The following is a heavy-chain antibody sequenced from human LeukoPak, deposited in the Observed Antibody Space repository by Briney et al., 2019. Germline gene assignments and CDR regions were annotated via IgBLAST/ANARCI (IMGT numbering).Heavy chain of an antibody. CDR1: GYTFTSYY. J-gene: IGHJ6*02. CDR2: INPSGGST. CDR3: ARDRVRGVTLYYYYGMDV. D-gene: IGHD3-10*01. V-gene: IGHV1-46*01. Sequence: GASVKVSCKASGYTFTSYYMHWVRQAPGQGLEWMGIINPSGGSTSYAQKFQGRVTMTRDTSTSTVYMELSSLRSEDTAGYYCARDRVRGVTLYYYYGMDVWGQGTTVTVSS.